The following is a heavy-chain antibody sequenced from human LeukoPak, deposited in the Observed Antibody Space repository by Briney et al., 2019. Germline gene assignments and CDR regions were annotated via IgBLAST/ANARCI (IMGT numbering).Heavy chain of an antibody. CDR3: AKYGSSSFGYFY. D-gene: IGHD6-6*01. CDR2: ISGSGGST. CDR1: GFTFSSYS. J-gene: IGHJ4*02. V-gene: IGHV3-23*01. Sequence: PGGSLRLSCAASGFTFSSYSMNWVRQAPGKGLEWVSAISGSGGSTYYADSVKGRFTISRDNSKNTLYLQMNSLRAEDTAVYYCAKYGSSSFGYFYWGQGTLVTVSS.